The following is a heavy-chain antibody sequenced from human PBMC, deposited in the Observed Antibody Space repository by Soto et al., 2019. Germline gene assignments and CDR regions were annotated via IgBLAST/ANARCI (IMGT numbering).Heavy chain of an antibody. D-gene: IGHD3-16*01. CDR3: TTDGGVPGAFYI. Sequence: EVQLVESGGGLVKPGGSLRLSCAASGFTFSNAWMSWVRQAPGKGLEWVGRIKSKTDGGTTDYAAPVNGRFTISRDDSKNTLDLQMSSRKTWVTAVDYCTTDGGVPGAFYIWGQGTIVTVSS. V-gene: IGHV3-15*01. CDR1: GFTFSNAW. CDR2: IKSKTDGGTT. J-gene: IGHJ3*02.